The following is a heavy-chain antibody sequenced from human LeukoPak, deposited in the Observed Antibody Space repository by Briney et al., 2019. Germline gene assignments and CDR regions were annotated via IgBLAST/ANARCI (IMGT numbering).Heavy chain of an antibody. Sequence: RISCKASGYTFTTYFLHWVRQMPGKGLEWMGIIYPGDSDTRYSPSFQGQVTISADKSISTAYLQWSSLKASDTAMYYCARRIVAAGNDAFDIWGQGTMVTVSS. D-gene: IGHD6-13*01. CDR3: ARRIVAAGNDAFDI. CDR1: GYTFTTYF. V-gene: IGHV5-51*01. J-gene: IGHJ3*02. CDR2: IYPGDSDT.